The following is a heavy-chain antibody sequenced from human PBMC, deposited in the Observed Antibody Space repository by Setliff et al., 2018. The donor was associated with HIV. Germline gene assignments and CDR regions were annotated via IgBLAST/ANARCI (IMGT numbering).Heavy chain of an antibody. D-gene: IGHD3-22*01. CDR1: GYTFTSYG. CDR3: ARNTYYYDSSGSGGYYFDY. V-gene: IGHV1-18*01. Sequence: ASVKVSCKASGYTFTSYGISWVRQAPGQGLGWMGWISAYNGNTNYAQKLQGRVTMTTDTSTSTAYMELRSLRSDDTAVYYCARNTYYYDSSGSGGYYFDYWGQGTLVTVSS. CDR2: ISAYNGNT. J-gene: IGHJ4*02.